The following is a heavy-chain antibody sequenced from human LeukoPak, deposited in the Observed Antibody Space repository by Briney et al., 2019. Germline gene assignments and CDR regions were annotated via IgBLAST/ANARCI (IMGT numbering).Heavy chain of an antibody. Sequence: PSETLSLTCTVSGGSISNRNYYWGWIRQPPGKGLEWIGSMHYSGSTYYNPSLKSRVTQSVDTSKNQFSLKLSSVTAADTAVYYCARDYRWFGELNSYYFDYWGQGTLVTVSS. CDR2: MHYSGST. CDR1: GGSISNRNYY. J-gene: IGHJ4*02. CDR3: ARDYRWFGELNSYYFDY. V-gene: IGHV4-39*07. D-gene: IGHD3-10*01.